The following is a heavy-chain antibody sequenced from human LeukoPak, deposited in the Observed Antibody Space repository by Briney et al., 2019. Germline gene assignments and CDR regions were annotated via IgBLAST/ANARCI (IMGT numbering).Heavy chain of an antibody. Sequence: GGSLRLSCTVSGFTVSSNSMSWVRQAPGKGLEWVSFIYSDNTHYSDSVKGRFTISRDNSKNTLYFQMNSLRAEDTAVYYCARRAGAYSHPYDYWGQGTLVTVS. CDR2: IYSDNT. J-gene: IGHJ4*02. CDR3: ARRAGAYSHPYDY. CDR1: GFTVSSNS. D-gene: IGHD4/OR15-4a*01. V-gene: IGHV3-53*01.